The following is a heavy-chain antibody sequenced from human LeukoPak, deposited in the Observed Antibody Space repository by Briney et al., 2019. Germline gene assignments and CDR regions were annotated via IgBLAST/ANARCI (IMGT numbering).Heavy chain of an antibody. D-gene: IGHD6-6*01. CDR3: ARDNMEDSSSVDY. CDR1: GFVFTGYG. CDR2: ISANDGKI. Sequence: RASVKLSCKASGFVFTGYGFTWVRQAPGQGLEWMGWISANDGKIHYSERHQGRVTMSTDTVTSTVYMELRSLRSDDTAVYYCARDNMEDSSSVDYWGQGTLVTVSS. J-gene: IGHJ4*02. V-gene: IGHV1-18*01.